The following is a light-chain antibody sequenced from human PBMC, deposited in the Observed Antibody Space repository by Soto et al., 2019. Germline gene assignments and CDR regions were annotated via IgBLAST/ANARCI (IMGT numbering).Light chain of an antibody. J-gene: IGLJ2*01. V-gene: IGLV1-44*01. CDR1: SSNIGTNT. Sequence: QSVLTQPPSASGTPGQRVTISCSGSSSNIGTNTVNWYQQLPGTAPKLLIYSNNKRPSGVPDRFSGSKSGTSASLAISGLQSEDEADYHCAAWDDSLNVVLFGGGTKLTVL. CDR3: AAWDDSLNVVL. CDR2: SNN.